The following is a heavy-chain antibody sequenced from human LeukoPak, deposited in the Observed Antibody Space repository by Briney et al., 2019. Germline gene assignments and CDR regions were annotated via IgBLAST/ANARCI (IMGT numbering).Heavy chain of an antibody. CDR1: GISFSNYG. CDR2: ISYDGKNI. Sequence: GGSLRLSCAASGISFSNYGFHWVRQAPGKGLDWVSAISYDGKNIHYADSVKGRFTISRDNSRNTVYLQMNSLRVEDTAVYYCAKTYSRESGYDFFFHYWGQGIRVTVSS. CDR3: AKTYSRESGYDFFFHY. D-gene: IGHD3-3*01. V-gene: IGHV3-33*06. J-gene: IGHJ4*02.